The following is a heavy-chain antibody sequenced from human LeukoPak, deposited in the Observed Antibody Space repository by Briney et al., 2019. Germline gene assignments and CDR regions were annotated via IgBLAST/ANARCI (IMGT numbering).Heavy chain of an antibody. J-gene: IGHJ3*02. V-gene: IGHV1-46*01. CDR1: GYTFTSYY. CDR3: AGASEEMATIRLRRSAFDI. Sequence: ASVKVSCKASGYTFTSYYMHWVRQAPGQGLEWMGIINPSGGSTSYAQKFQGRVTMTRGTSTSTVYMELSSLRSEDTAVYYCAGASEEMATIRLRRSAFDIWGQGTMVTVSS. CDR2: INPSGGST. D-gene: IGHD5-24*01.